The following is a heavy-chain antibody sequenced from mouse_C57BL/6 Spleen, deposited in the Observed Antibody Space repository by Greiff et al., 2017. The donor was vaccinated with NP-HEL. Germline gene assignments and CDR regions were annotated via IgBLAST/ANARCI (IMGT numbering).Heavy chain of an antibody. Sequence: VQLQQSGPELVKPGASVKMSCKASGYTFTDYNMHWVKQSHGKSLEWIGYINPNNGGTSYNQKFKGKATLTVNKSSSTAYMELRGLTSEDSAVYYCARSGVYYSKGFAYWGQGTLVTVSA. D-gene: IGHD2-5*01. CDR2: INPNNGGT. CDR1: GYTFTDYN. J-gene: IGHJ3*01. CDR3: ARSGVYYSKGFAY. V-gene: IGHV1-22*01.